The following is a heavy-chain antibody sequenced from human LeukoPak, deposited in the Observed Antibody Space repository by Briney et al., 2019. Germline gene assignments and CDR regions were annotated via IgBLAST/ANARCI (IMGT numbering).Heavy chain of an antibody. CDR3: ARDSGYSSSWEEYGMDV. CDR1: GGSFSGYY. V-gene: IGHV4-34*01. Sequence: SETRSLTCAVYGGSFSGYYWSWIRQPPGKGLEWIGEINHSGSTNYNPSLKSRVTISVDTSKNQFSLKLSSVTAADTAVYYCARDSGYSSSWEEYGMDVWGQGTTVTVSS. CDR2: INHSGST. D-gene: IGHD6-13*01. J-gene: IGHJ6*02.